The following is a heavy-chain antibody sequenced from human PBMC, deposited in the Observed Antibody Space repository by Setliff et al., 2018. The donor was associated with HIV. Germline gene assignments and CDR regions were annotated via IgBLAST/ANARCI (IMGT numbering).Heavy chain of an antibody. CDR2: MHTSGNT. CDR1: GDSISGYY. D-gene: IGHD2-21*01. CDR3: AQMSISASVYFDY. Sequence: SETLSLTCTSSGDSISGYYWSWIRQPAGKGLEWIGRMHTSGNTYYRSSLESRVTISVDTSNNQFSLRLKSVTAADTAVYFCAQMSISASVYFDYWGQGTLVTVSS. V-gene: IGHV4-4*07. J-gene: IGHJ4*02.